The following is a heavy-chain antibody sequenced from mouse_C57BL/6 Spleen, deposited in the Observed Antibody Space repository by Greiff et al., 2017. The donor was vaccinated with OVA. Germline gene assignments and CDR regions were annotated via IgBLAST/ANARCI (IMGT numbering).Heavy chain of an antibody. CDR1: GFTFSSYA. V-gene: IGHV5-4*01. CDR2: ISDGGSYT. D-gene: IGHD1-1*01. J-gene: IGHJ3*01. Sequence: EVKLMESGAGLVKPGGSLKLSCAASGFTFSSYAMSWVRQTPEKRLEWVATISDGGSYTYYPDNVKGRFTISRDNAKNNLYLQMSHLKSEDTAMYYCARDLDYYGTWFAYWGQGTLVTVSA. CDR3: ARDLDYYGTWFAY.